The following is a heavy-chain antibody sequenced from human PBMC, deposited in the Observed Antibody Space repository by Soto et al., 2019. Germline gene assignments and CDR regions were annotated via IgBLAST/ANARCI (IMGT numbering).Heavy chain of an antibody. J-gene: IGHJ4*02. CDR2: IYHSGST. D-gene: IGHD3-10*02. Sequence: QVQLQESGPGLVKPSGTLSLTCAVSGGPISSSNWWSWVRQPPGKGLEWIGEIYHSGSTNYNPSLKSRVTISVDTSKNHFSMKLSSVTAADTAVYYCAREYNYVRYFDYWGQGTLVTVSS. CDR3: AREYNYVRYFDY. V-gene: IGHV4-4*02. CDR1: GGPISSSNW.